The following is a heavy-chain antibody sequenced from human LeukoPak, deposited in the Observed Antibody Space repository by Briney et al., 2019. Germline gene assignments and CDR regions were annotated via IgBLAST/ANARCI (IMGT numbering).Heavy chain of an antibody. J-gene: IGHJ4*02. Sequence: PSETLSLTCTVSDGSISSGSYCWTWIRQPAGKGLEWIGRIYTRGGTTYNPSLKSRVTISIDTSKNQFSLKLSSVTAADTAVYYCARDDPGIAAAGGVYWGQGTLVTVSS. D-gene: IGHD6-13*01. CDR2: IYTRGGT. CDR3: ARDDPGIAAAGGVY. CDR1: DGSISSGSYC. V-gene: IGHV4-61*02.